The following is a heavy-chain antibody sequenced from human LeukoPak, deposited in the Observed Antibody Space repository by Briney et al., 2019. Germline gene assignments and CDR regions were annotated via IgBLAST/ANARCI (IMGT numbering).Heavy chain of an antibody. J-gene: IGHJ4*02. CDR1: GFTFSSYW. CDR3: AKSYDSSGYYQY. CDR2: INSDGSST. D-gene: IGHD3-22*01. V-gene: IGHV3-74*01. Sequence: GGSLRLSCAASGFTFSSYWMHWVRQAPGKGLVWVSHINSDGSSTNYADSVKGRFTISRDNAKNTLFLQMNSLRAEDTAVYYCAKSYDSSGYYQYWGQGTLVTVSS.